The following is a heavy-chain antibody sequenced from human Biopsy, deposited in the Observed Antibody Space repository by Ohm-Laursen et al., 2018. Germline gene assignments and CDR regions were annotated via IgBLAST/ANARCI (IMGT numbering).Heavy chain of an antibody. V-gene: IGHV1-2*02. CDR3: TRGGYYYDSLAYYYWFDP. CDR2: INAKTGVT. Sequence: ASVKVSCKASGYTFTGYHVHWVRQAPGQGLEWMGWINAKTGVTNYAQKFQGRVTMTRDTSISTAYVDLSGGGSDDTAVYYCTRGGYYYDSLAYYYWFDPWGQGTLVTVSS. J-gene: IGHJ5*02. D-gene: IGHD3-22*01. CDR1: GYTFTGYH.